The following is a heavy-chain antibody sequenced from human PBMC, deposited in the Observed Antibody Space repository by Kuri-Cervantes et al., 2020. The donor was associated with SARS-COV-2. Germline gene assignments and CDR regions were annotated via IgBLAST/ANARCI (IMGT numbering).Heavy chain of an antibody. Sequence: KISCKASGGTFSSYAISWVRQAPGQGLEWMGRIIPILGIANYAQKFQGRVTITADKSTSTAYMELSSLRSEDTAVYYCARDGGTYYDFWSGYHGRGMDVWGQGTTVTVS. D-gene: IGHD3-3*01. CDR1: GGTFSSYA. J-gene: IGHJ6*02. CDR3: ARDGGTYYDFWSGYHGRGMDV. CDR2: IIPILGIA. V-gene: IGHV1-69*04.